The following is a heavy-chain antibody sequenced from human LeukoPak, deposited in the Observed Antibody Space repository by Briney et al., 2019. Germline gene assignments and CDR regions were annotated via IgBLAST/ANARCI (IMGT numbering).Heavy chain of an antibody. D-gene: IGHD6-19*01. V-gene: IGHV3-9*01. J-gene: IGHJ4*02. Sequence: GGSLRLSCAASGFTFDDYAMHWVRQAPGKGLEWVSGISWNSGSIGYADSVKGRFTISRDNAKNSLYLQMNSLRAEDTALYYCAKAAYSSGGEVDYWGQGTLVTVSS. CDR1: GFTFDDYA. CDR3: AKAAYSSGGEVDY. CDR2: ISWNSGSI.